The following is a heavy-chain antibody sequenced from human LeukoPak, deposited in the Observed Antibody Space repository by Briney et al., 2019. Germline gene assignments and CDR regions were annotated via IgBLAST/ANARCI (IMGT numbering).Heavy chain of an antibody. D-gene: IGHD1-14*01. J-gene: IGHJ3*01. V-gene: IGHV3-23*01. Sequence: GGSLRLSCAASGFTFSTYAMNWARQAPGKGLEWVSFISDSGGRTYYADSVKGRFTISRDNSKNTLWLQMNTLRPEDTALYYCAKDFKGTDAFDLWGQGTMVTVSS. CDR2: ISDSGGRT. CDR3: AKDFKGTDAFDL. CDR1: GFTFSTYA.